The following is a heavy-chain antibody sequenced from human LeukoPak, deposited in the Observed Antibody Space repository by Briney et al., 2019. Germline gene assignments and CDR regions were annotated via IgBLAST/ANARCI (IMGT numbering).Heavy chain of an antibody. CDR3: ARHVISAKSLDV. CDR1: GGPISSSNYY. CDR2: IYYSGST. D-gene: IGHD2/OR15-2a*01. V-gene: IGHV4-39*01. J-gene: IGHJ6*02. Sequence: PSETLSLTCTVSGGPISSSNYYWGWIRQPPGKGLEWIGTIYYSGSTYYNPSLKSRVTISVDTSKNQFSLKLSSVTAADTAVFYCARHVISAKSLDVWGQGTTVTVSS.